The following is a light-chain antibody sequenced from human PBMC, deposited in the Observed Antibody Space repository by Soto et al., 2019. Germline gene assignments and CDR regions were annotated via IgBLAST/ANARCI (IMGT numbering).Light chain of an antibody. CDR3: MQALQTPLT. Sequence: DIVMTQSPLSLPVTPGEPASISCSSSQSLLHRSGYNYLTWYLQKPGQSPQLLIYLGSCRASGVPDRFSGSGSGTDFTLKISRVEAEDVGVYYCMQALQTPLTFGGGTKVEIK. V-gene: IGKV2-28*01. J-gene: IGKJ4*01. CDR1: QSLLHRSGYNY. CDR2: LGS.